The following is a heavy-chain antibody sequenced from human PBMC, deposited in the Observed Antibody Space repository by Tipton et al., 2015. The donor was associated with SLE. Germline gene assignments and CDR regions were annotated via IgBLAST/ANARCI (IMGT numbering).Heavy chain of an antibody. CDR3: VWGGFKGAFDY. V-gene: IGHV3-64D*06. D-gene: IGHD1-26*01. CDR1: GFTFSNYA. J-gene: IGHJ4*02. CDR2: ITNNGGST. Sequence: GSLRLSCSASGFTFSNYAMHWVRQAPGKGLEYVSAITNNGGSTYYADSVKGRFTISRDNSKNTLYLQMSSLRAEDTAMYYCVWGGFKGAFDYWGQGALVTVSS.